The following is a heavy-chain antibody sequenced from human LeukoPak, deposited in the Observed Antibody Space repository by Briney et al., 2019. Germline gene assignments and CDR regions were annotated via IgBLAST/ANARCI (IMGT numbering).Heavy chain of an antibody. V-gene: IGHV3-53*01. Sequence: GGSLRLSCAASGFTVSSSYMSWVRQAPGKGLEWVSVLYSGGSTYYTDSVKGRFTISRDSSKNTLYLQMNSLRAEDTAVYYCARDLDSYGSYWGQGTLVTVSS. CDR3: ARDLDSYGSY. D-gene: IGHD5-18*01. J-gene: IGHJ4*02. CDR2: LYSGGST. CDR1: GFTVSSSY.